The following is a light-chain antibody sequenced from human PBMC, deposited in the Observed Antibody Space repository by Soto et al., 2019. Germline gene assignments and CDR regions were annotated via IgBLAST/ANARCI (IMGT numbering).Light chain of an antibody. CDR3: QSYDSSLGYV. J-gene: IGLJ1*01. Sequence: QSVLTQPPSVSGARGQRVTISCTGSSSNIGANHDVHWYQQLPGTAPKLLIYDNSNRPSGVPDRFSGSKSGTSASLAITGLQAEDEADYYCQSYDSSLGYVFGTGTKVTVL. CDR1: SSNIGANHD. CDR2: DNS. V-gene: IGLV1-40*01.